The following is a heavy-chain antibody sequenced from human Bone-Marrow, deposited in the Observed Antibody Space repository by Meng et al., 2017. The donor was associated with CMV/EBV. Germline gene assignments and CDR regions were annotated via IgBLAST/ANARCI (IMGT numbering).Heavy chain of an antibody. CDR2: ISSSGSII. CDR3: ARDPNDYEGLHY. J-gene: IGHJ4*02. D-gene: IGHD5-12*01. V-gene: IGHV3-11*01. Sequence: GESLKISCSASGFTFSDYYMSWIRQAPGKGLEWLSYISSSGSIIHYADSVKGRFTVSRDNAKKSLYLQMSSLRPEDTAVYYCARDPNDYEGLHYWGQGTLVTVSS. CDR1: GFTFSDYY.